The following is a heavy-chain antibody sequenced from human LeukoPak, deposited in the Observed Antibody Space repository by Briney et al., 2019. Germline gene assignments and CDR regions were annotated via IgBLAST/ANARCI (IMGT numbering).Heavy chain of an antibody. J-gene: IGHJ4*02. CDR3: ARGIAVAPQFDY. V-gene: IGHV4-59*01. CDR2: IYYSGST. Sequence: SETLSLTCTVSGGSISSYYWSWIRQPPWKGLEWIGYIYYSGSTNYNPSLKSRVTISVDTSKNQFSLKLSSVTAADTAVYYCARGIAVAPQFDYWGQGTLVTVSS. CDR1: GGSISSYY. D-gene: IGHD6-19*01.